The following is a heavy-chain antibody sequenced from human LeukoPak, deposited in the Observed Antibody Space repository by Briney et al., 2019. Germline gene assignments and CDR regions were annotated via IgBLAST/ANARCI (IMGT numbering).Heavy chain of an antibody. Sequence: ASVKVSCKASGHTFTGYYMHRVRQAPGQGLEWMGWINPNSGGTNYAQKFQGRVTMTRDTSISTAYMELSRLRSDDTAVYYCASEFGYCSGGSCYSDPTEYFQHWGQGTLVTVSS. CDR2: INPNSGGT. D-gene: IGHD2-15*01. CDR3: ASEFGYCSGGSCYSDPTEYFQH. J-gene: IGHJ1*01. V-gene: IGHV1-2*02. CDR1: GHTFTGYY.